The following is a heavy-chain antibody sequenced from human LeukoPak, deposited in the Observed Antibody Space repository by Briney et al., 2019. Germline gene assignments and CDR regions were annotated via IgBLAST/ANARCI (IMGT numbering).Heavy chain of an antibody. Sequence: PSETLSLTCTVSGGSISSYYWSWIRQPPGKGLEWIGYIYYSGSTNYNPSLKSRVTISVDTSKNQFSLKLSSVTAADTAVYYCARVLRSTGWYFDYWGQGTLVTVPS. CDR1: GGSISSYY. CDR2: IYYSGST. J-gene: IGHJ4*02. D-gene: IGHD5/OR15-5a*01. CDR3: ARVLRSTGWYFDY. V-gene: IGHV4-59*12.